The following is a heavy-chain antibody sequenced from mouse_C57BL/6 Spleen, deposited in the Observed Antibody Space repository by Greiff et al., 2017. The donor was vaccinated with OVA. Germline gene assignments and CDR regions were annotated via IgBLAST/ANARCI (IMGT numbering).Heavy chain of an antibody. CDR2: ISYDGSN. D-gene: IGHD1-1*01. V-gene: IGHV3-6*01. CDR1: GYSITSGYY. CDR3: ARRDYYGPDY. J-gene: IGHJ2*01. Sequence: VQLQQSGPGLVKPSQSLSLTCSVTGYSITSGYYWNWIRQFPGNKLEWMGYISYDGSNNYNPSLKNRISITRDTSKNQFFLKLNSVTTEDTATYYCARRDYYGPDYWGQGTTLTVSS.